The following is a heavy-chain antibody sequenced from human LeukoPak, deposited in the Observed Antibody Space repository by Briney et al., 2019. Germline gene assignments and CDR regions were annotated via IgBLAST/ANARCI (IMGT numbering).Heavy chain of an antibody. Sequence: EASVKVSCKASGYAFTSYDINWVRQATGQGLEWMGWMNPNSGNTGYAQKFQGRVTMTRNTSISTAYMELSSLRSEDTAVYYCAKDSSLYRGYSYQIFDHWGQGTLVTVSS. CDR3: AKDSSLYRGYSYQIFDH. CDR1: GYAFTSYD. V-gene: IGHV1-8*01. CDR2: MNPNSGNT. D-gene: IGHD5-18*01. J-gene: IGHJ4*02.